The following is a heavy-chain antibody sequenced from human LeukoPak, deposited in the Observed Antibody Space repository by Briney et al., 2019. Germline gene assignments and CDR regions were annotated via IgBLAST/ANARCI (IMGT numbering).Heavy chain of an antibody. CDR2: ISYDGSNK. CDR3: ARDSGWIQLWLGYFDY. D-gene: IGHD5-18*01. Sequence: GGSLRPSCAASGFTFSSYAMHWVRQAPGKGLEWVAVISYDGSNKYYADSVKGRFTISRDNSKNTLYLQMNSLRAEDTAVYYCARDSGWIQLWLGYFDYWGQGTLVTVSS. J-gene: IGHJ4*02. CDR1: GFTFSSYA. V-gene: IGHV3-30*04.